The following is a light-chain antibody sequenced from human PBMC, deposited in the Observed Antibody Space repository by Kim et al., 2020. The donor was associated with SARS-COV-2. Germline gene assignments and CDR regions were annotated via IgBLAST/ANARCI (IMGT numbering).Light chain of an antibody. CDR3: AAWDDSLTAWV. CDR1: NSNIGDNY. Sequence: GQRVTISCSGSNSNIGDNYGYWYRQLPGTAPKLLMFLTNERPSGVPDRFSGSKSGIAASLAISGLQSDDEADYHCAAWDDSLTAWVFGGGTQLTVL. J-gene: IGLJ3*02. V-gene: IGLV1-47*01. CDR2: LTN.